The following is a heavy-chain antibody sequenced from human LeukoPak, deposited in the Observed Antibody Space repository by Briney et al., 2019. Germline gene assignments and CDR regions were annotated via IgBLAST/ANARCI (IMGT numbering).Heavy chain of an antibody. CDR1: GYTFTSYD. CDR3: AGITMVRGVIDPDYYYGMDV. D-gene: IGHD3-10*01. J-gene: IGHJ6*02. V-gene: IGHV1-8*01. Sequence: EASVKVYCKASGYTFTSYDINWERQATGQGLEWMGWMNPNSGNTGYAQKFQGRVTMTRNTSISTAYMELSSLRSEDTAVYYCAGITMVRGVIDPDYYYGMDVWGQGTTVTVSS. CDR2: MNPNSGNT.